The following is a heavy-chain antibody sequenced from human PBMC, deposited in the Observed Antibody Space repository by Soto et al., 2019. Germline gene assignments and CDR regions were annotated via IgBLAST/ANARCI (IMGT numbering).Heavy chain of an antibody. CDR2: INTYNGNT. D-gene: IGHD3-16*01. J-gene: IGHJ6*02. CDR1: GYTFTRYG. CDR3: AMVDVYVTPSPQGV. Sequence: QVQLVQSGAEVKNPGASVKVSCKASGYTFTRYGIGWARQAPGQGLEWMGWINTYNGNTNYAQNVQGRVTLTTDTSTSTAYKELRSLRSNDTAIYYCAMVDVYVTPSPQGVWGQGTTVIVSS. V-gene: IGHV1-18*01.